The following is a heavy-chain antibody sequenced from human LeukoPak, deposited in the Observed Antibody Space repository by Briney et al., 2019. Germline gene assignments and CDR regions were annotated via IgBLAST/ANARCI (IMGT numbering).Heavy chain of an antibody. D-gene: IGHD6-6*01. J-gene: IGHJ6*03. Sequence: PGGSLRLSCAASGFTFSSYGMHWVRQAPGKGLEWVAVIWYDGSNKYYADSVKGRFTISRDNSKNTLYLQMNSLRAEDTAVYYCAKDYSSSGTYYYMDVWGKGTTVTVSS. CDR1: GFTFSSYG. CDR3: AKDYSSSGTYYYMDV. CDR2: IWYDGSNK. V-gene: IGHV3-33*06.